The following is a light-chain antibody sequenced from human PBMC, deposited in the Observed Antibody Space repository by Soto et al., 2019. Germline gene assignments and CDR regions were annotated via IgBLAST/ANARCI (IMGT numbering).Light chain of an antibody. V-gene: IGLV1-40*01. CDR3: QSFDSTLSAWV. Sequence: QTVVTQPPSVSGAPGQRVTISCTGNSSNVGAGYDVHWYQQLPRTAPKLLIYANTNRPSGVPDRFSGSKSGTSASLAITGLQAEDEADYYCQSFDSTLSAWVFGGGTKLTVL. CDR2: ANT. CDR1: SSNVGAGYD. J-gene: IGLJ3*02.